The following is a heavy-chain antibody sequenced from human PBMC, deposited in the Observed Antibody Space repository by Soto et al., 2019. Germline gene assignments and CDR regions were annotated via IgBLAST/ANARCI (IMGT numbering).Heavy chain of an antibody. CDR1: GDPISRYH. Sequence: QVQLQESGPGLVKPSETLSLSCTVSGDPISRYHWSWIRQTPGKGLEWIGYVHNSGSTSYNPSLKSRVTISIDTSRKLFSLRLRSVTAADTAVYYCTGDRNNRVWYKYWGQGTLVTVSS. J-gene: IGHJ4*02. V-gene: IGHV4-59*01. CDR2: VHNSGST. CDR3: TGDRNNRVWYKY. D-gene: IGHD6-19*01.